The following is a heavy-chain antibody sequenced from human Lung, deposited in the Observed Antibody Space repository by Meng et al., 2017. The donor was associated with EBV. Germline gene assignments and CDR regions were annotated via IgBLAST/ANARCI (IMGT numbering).Heavy chain of an antibody. CDR2: IISGNSYI. CDR1: GFIFSVYN. V-gene: IGHV3-21*06. Sequence: VDAGGGLVKPGAPVRLSVAASGFIFSVYNMNWVRQAPGKGLEWVSSIISGNSYIYYADSVKGRFSISRDNTKNSLSLQMNSLRAEDTAVYYCARLTGTGWFDPWGQGTLVTVSS. CDR3: ARLTGTGWFDP. J-gene: IGHJ5*02. D-gene: IGHD1-7*01.